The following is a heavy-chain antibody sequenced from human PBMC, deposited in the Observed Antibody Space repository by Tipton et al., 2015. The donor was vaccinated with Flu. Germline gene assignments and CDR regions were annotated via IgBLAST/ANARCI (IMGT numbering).Heavy chain of an antibody. CDR3: AREGTGTGSGAFDI. Sequence: SLRLSCTASGFTFSRYAMSWVRQAPGKGLEWVSAVSGGGGTRYFADSVKGRFTTSRDNSKNTLDLQMNSLRAEDSAVYYCAREGTGTGSGAFDIWGQGTMVTVSS. V-gene: IGHV3-23*01. J-gene: IGHJ3*02. D-gene: IGHD1-1*01. CDR1: GFTFSRYA. CDR2: VSGGGGTR.